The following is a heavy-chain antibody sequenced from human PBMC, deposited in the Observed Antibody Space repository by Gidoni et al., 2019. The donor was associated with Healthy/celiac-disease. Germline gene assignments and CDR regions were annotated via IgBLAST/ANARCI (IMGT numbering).Heavy chain of an antibody. CDR3: ARDYDYGDYGGFYGMDV. Sequence: EVQLVESGGGLIQPGGSLRLSCAASGFTVSSNYMSWVRQAPGKGLEWVSVIYSGGSTYYADSVKGRFTISRDNSKNTLYLQMNSLRAEDTAVYYCARDYDYGDYGGFYGMDVWGQGTTVTVSS. V-gene: IGHV3-53*01. CDR1: GFTVSSNY. CDR2: IYSGGST. J-gene: IGHJ6*02. D-gene: IGHD4-17*01.